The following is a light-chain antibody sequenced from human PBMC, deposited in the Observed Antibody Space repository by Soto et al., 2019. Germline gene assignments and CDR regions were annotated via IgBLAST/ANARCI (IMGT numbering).Light chain of an antibody. J-gene: IGKJ1*01. Sequence: EIVLTQSPGTLSLSPGERATLSCRASQSVARKLAWYQQKPGQAPRLLIYGVSSRATGIPDRFSGSGSGTDFTLTISRLEPEDFAVYYCQQYGSSPWTFGQGTKVDI. CDR2: GVS. CDR1: QSVARK. V-gene: IGKV3-20*01. CDR3: QQYGSSPWT.